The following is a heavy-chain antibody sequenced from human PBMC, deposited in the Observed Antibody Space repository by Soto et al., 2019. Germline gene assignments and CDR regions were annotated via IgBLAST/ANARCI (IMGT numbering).Heavy chain of an antibody. CDR2: ISSSGTYT. CDR3: ARKKGDTCDI. V-gene: IGHV3-21*01. Sequence: EVQLVESGGGLVKPGGSLRLSCAASGFTFGSYTMNWVRQAPGKGLEWVSFISSSGTYTYYADSLKGRFTISRYNAKDLLYLQMNSLRAEETAVDYCARKKGDTCDIWGQGTMVTVSS. J-gene: IGHJ3*02. CDR1: GFTFGSYT.